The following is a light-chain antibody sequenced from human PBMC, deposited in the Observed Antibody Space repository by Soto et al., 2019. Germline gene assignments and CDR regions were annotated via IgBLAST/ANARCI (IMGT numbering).Light chain of an antibody. CDR2: AAS. CDR3: LQDYRYPWT. V-gene: IGKV1-6*01. Sequence: IQMTQSPSSLSASVGDRITITCRSSQGIENDLGWFQQKPGKAPKLLISAASNAQSGVPSGFSGSGSGTDFTLTISSLQPEDFATYYCLQDYRYPWTFGQGTKVDI. J-gene: IGKJ1*01. CDR1: QGIEND.